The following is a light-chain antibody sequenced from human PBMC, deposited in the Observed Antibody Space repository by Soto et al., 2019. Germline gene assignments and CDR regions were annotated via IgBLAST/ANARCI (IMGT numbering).Light chain of an antibody. CDR2: KAS. V-gene: IGKV1-5*03. CDR3: QQYNTYPLT. J-gene: IGKJ4*01. CDR1: QSISSW. Sequence: DIQMTQSRSTLSASVGDRVTITCRASQSISSWLAWYQQKPWKAPKLLIYKASTLETGVPSRFSGSGSGTEFTLTISSLQPDDIATYYCQQYNTYPLTFGGGTKVDIK.